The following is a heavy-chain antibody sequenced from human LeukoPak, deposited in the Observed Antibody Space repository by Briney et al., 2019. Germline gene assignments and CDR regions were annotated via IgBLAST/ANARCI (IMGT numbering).Heavy chain of an antibody. CDR2: IFRSGGDT. V-gene: IGHV3-23*01. CDR3: AKSFTGDNYYCGVDV. J-gene: IGHJ6*02. Sequence: PGGSLRLSCAASGFTFSSYAMTWVRQAPGKGLEWVSAIFRSGGDTYYADSMKGRFTISRDNSKNTLYLQMNSLRVGDTAIYYCAKSFTGDNYYCGVDVWGQGTTVTVSS. CDR1: GFTFSSYA. D-gene: IGHD3-10*01.